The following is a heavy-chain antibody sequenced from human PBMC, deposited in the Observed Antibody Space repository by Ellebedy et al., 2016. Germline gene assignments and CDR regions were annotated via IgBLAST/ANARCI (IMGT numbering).Heavy chain of an antibody. D-gene: IGHD2-15*01. V-gene: IGHV3-30-3*01. Sequence: GESLKVSCAASGFTFSSYPMHWVRQTPGKGLEWVTIISFGGYTQNYADSVKGRFTVSRDKSKNTLYLQMSSLRPEDTAVYYCARDRGACSGDRCYSRGSFDYWGQGTLVTVSS. CDR2: ISFGGYTQ. CDR1: GFTFSSYP. CDR3: ARDRGACSGDRCYSRGSFDY. J-gene: IGHJ4*02.